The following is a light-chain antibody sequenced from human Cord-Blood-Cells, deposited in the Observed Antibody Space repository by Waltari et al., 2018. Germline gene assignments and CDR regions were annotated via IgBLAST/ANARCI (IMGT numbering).Light chain of an antibody. CDR3: QQYDNLPT. CDR1: QDISNY. Sequence: DIQMTQSPSSLSASVGDRVTITCQASQDISNYLNGYQQKPGKAPKLLIYDASNLETGFPSRFSGSGSGTDFTFTISSLQPEDIATYYCQQYDNLPTFGPGTKVDIK. V-gene: IGKV1-33*01. CDR2: DAS. J-gene: IGKJ3*01.